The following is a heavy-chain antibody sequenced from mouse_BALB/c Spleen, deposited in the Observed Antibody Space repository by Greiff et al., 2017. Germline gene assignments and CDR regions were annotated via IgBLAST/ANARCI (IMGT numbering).Heavy chain of an antibody. CDR1: GYSFTGYF. J-gene: IGHJ3*01. V-gene: IGHV1-20*02. CDR3: AGGGTTAGFAY. CDR2: INPYNGDT. D-gene: IGHD1-2*01. Sequence: VHVKQSGPELVKPGASVKISCKASGYSFTGYFMNWVMQSHGKSLEWIGRINPYNGDTFYNQKFKGKATLTVDKSSSTAHMELRSLASEDSAVYYCAGGGTTAGFAYWGQGTLVTVSA.